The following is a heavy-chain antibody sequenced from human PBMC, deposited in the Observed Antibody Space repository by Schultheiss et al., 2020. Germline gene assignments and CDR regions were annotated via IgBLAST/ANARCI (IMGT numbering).Heavy chain of an antibody. CDR1: GGSISSGGYY. CDR3: ARLSGYGETIDY. Sequence: SETLSLTCPVSGGSISSGGYYWSWIRQPAGKGLEWIGRIYYSGSTYYNPSLKSRVTISVDTSKKQFSLKLSSVTAADTAVYYCARLSGYGETIDYWGQGTLVTVYS. D-gene: IGHD5-12*01. V-gene: IGHV4-39*01. CDR2: IYYSGST. J-gene: IGHJ4*02.